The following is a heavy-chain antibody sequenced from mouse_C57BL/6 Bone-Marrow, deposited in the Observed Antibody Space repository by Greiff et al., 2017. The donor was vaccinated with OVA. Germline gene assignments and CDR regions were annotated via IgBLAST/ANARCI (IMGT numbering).Heavy chain of an antibody. D-gene: IGHD1-1*01. CDR1: GYTFTSYW. J-gene: IGHJ2*01. CDR3: ARGTTVAPFY. Sequence: VQLQQPGAELVMPGASVTLSCKASGYTFTSYWMPWVKQRPGQGLEWIGEFDPSDSYTNYNQKFKAKSTLTVDKSTSTAYRKLSSLTSEDSAVYYCARGTTVAPFYWGQGTTLTVSS. CDR2: FDPSDSYT. V-gene: IGHV1-69*01.